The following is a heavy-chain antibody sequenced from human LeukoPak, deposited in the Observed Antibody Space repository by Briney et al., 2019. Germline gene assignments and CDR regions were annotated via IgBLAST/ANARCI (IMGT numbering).Heavy chain of an antibody. CDR3: ARSWQWLVNWFDP. Sequence: SETLSLTCTVSGGSISSYYWSWIRQPPGKGLEWIGYIYYSGSTNYNPSLKSRVTISVDTSKNQFSLKLSSVTAADTAVYYCARSWQWLVNWFDPWGQGTLVTVSS. CDR2: IYYSGST. CDR1: GGSISSYY. J-gene: IGHJ5*02. V-gene: IGHV4-59*12. D-gene: IGHD6-19*01.